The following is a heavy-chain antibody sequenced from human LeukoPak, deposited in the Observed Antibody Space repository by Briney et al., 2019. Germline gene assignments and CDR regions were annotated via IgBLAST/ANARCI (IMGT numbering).Heavy chain of an antibody. J-gene: IGHJ4*02. CDR3: ASLKRKIGYCTNGVCYSGLDY. CDR2: IYYSGST. Sequence: SETLSLTCTVSGGSISSSSYYWGWIRQPPGKGLEWIGSIYYSGSTYYNPSLKSQVTISVDTSKNQFSLKLSSVTDADTAVYYCASLKRKIGYCTNGVCYSGLDYWGQGTLVTVSS. CDR1: GGSISSSSYY. V-gene: IGHV4-39*01. D-gene: IGHD2-8*01.